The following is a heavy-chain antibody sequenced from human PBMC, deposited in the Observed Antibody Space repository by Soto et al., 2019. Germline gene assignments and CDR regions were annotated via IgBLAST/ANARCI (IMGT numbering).Heavy chain of an antibody. CDR3: AKLQQQLVWGFDY. CDR1: GFTFSSYG. J-gene: IGHJ4*02. Sequence: EVQLLESGGGLVQPGGSLRLSCAASGFTFSSYGMSWVRQAPGKGLEWVSTISHSGGSTYYADSVKGRFTISRDNSKNTLYLQMNSLRAEDTAVYYCAKLQQQLVWGFDYRGQGTLVTVSS. CDR2: ISHSGGST. V-gene: IGHV3-23*01. D-gene: IGHD6-13*01.